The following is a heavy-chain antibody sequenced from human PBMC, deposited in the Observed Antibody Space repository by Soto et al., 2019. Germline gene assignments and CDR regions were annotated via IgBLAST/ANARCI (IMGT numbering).Heavy chain of an antibody. J-gene: IGHJ1*01. V-gene: IGHV1-69*12. D-gene: IGHD2-21*02. CDR2: IIPIFAIA. Sequence: QVQLVQSGAEVKKPGSSVKVSCKASGGSLRSNALSWVRQAPGQGLEWMGGIIPIFAIANYAQRFQGRVTITADESTGTAYMELSRLRSEDTAVYYCARVGEYCGGACPQYFEHWGQGTLVTVSS. CDR1: GGSLRSNA. CDR3: ARVGEYCGGACPQYFEH.